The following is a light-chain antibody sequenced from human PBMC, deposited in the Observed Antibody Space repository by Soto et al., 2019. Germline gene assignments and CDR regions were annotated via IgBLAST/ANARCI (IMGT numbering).Light chain of an antibody. J-gene: IGKJ5*01. CDR3: QQYHSDPIT. V-gene: IGKV4-1*01. CDR1: RSVLSTSDNKNY. Sequence: DFVMTQSPDSLAVSLGERATINCKSSRSVLSTSDNKNYLAWFQQKAGQPPKLLIYWASTRESGVPDRFSGSGSGTDFTLTIDSLQAEDVAVYYCQQYHSDPITFGQGTRLEIK. CDR2: WAS.